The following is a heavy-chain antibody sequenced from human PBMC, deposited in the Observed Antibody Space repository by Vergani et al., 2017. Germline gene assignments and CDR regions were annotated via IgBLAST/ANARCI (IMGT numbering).Heavy chain of an antibody. D-gene: IGHD6-19*01. CDR2: IIPIFGTA. V-gene: IGHV1-69*18. CDR3: AREGAELAVAGTGAFDI. CDR1: GGTFSSYA. Sequence: QVQLVQSGAEVKKPGSSVKVSCKASGGTFSSYAISWVRQAPGQGLEWMGRIIPIFGTANYAQKFQGRVTITADESTSTAYMELSSLRSEDTAVYYCAREGAELAVAGTGAFDIWGQGTMVTVSS. J-gene: IGHJ3*02.